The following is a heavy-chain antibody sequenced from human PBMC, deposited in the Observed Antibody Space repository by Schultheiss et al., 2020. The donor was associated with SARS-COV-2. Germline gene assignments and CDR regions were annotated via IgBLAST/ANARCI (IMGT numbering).Heavy chain of an antibody. J-gene: IGHJ4*02. CDR2: IRGKADSYAT. CDR3: AKDDSGGWYALPDY. D-gene: IGHD6-19*01. V-gene: IGHV3-73*01. CDR1: GFTFSDSA. Sequence: GGSLRLSCAASGFTFSDSAMHWVRQASGKGLEWVGRIRGKADSYATVYAASVNGRFTISRDDSENTAYLQMSSLQTEDTAVYYCAKDDSGGWYALPDYWGQGTLVTVSS.